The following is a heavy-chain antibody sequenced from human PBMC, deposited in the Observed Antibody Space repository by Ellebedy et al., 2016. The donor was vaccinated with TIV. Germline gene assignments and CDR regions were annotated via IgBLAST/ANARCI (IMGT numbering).Heavy chain of an antibody. J-gene: IGHJ4*02. CDR2: IYPGDSDT. D-gene: IGHD1-14*01. CDR3: AGDSGLDY. V-gene: IGHV5-51*01. Sequence: GASLKISCTGSGYSFTSYCIGPVRQMPGKGLEWMGIIYPGDSDTSSSPSFQGQVTISADKSISTAYLQWSSLKASDTAMYYCAGDSGLDYWGQGTLVTVSS. CDR1: GYSFTSYC.